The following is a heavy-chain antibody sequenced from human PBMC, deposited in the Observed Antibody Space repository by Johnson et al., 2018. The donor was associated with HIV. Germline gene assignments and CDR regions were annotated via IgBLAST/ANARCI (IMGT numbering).Heavy chain of an antibody. J-gene: IGHJ3*02. CDR3: ANPTGSDAFDI. Sequence: VQLVESGGDLVKPGGSLRLSCAASGFAFSNAWMSWVRQAPGTGLEWVGRIKSKTDGGTTDYAAPVKGRFTISRDDSKNTLYLQMNSLRAEDTAVYYCANPTGSDAFDIWGQGTMVTVSS. V-gene: IGHV3-15*01. CDR2: IKSKTDGGTT. CDR1: GFAFSNAW. D-gene: IGHD1-1*01.